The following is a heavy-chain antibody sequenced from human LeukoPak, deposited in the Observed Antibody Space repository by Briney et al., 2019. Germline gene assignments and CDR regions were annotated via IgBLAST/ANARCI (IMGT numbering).Heavy chain of an antibody. Sequence: GGSLRLSCAASGFTFSSYAMSWVRQAPGKGLEWVSAISGSGGGTSYADSVKGRFTISRDNSKNTLSLQMNSLRAEDTAVYYCAKDAYTSSWYRFDPWGQGTLVTFSS. CDR1: GFTFSSYA. CDR2: ISGSGGGT. V-gene: IGHV3-23*01. D-gene: IGHD6-13*01. CDR3: AKDAYTSSWYRFDP. J-gene: IGHJ5*02.